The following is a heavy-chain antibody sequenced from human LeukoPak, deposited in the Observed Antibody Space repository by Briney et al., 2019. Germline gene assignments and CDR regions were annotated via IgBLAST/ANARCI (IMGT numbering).Heavy chain of an antibody. V-gene: IGHV3-30*02. J-gene: IGHJ3*02. CDR3: AKDPASGDAFDI. Sequence: PGGSLRLSCAASGFTFSSYGMHWVRQAPGKGLEWVAFIRYDGSNKYYADSVKGRFTISRDNSKNTLYLQMNSLRAEDTAVYYCAKDPASGDAFDIWGQGAMVTVSS. CDR1: GFTFSSYG. CDR2: IRYDGSNK.